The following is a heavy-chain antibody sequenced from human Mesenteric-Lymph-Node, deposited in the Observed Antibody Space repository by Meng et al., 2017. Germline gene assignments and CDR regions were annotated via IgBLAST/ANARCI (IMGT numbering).Heavy chain of an antibody. Sequence: GSLRLSCAASGFTFSSYWMSWVRQSPGKGLEWIGSVSYSGSPYYNPSLLSRLTMSLDTSKNQFSLNLTSVTAADTAVYYCARVDLRGNDRDSVGLDHWGQGTPATVSS. CDR3: ARVDLRGNDRDSVGLDH. V-gene: IGHV4-39*07. D-gene: IGHD3-22*01. CDR1: GFTFSSYW. J-gene: IGHJ1*01. CDR2: VSYSGSP.